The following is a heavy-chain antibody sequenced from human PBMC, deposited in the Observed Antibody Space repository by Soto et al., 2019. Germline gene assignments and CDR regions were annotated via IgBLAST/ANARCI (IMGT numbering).Heavy chain of an antibody. CDR3: TSDSILPAGPNFDY. Sequence: EVQLVESGGGLVQPGGSLKLSCAASGFIFSGSAMHWVRQASGKGLEWIGRIRSKANNHATGYAASVRGRFTISRDDSKNTAYLQMSSLKTEDTAVYYCTSDSILPAGPNFDYWGQGTLVTVSS. J-gene: IGHJ4*02. CDR1: GFIFSGSA. V-gene: IGHV3-73*02. CDR2: IRSKANNHAT. D-gene: IGHD2-2*01.